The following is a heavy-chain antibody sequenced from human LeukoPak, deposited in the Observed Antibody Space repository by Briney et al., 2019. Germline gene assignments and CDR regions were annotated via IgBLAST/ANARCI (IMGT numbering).Heavy chain of an antibody. J-gene: IGHJ4*02. CDR2: IHYGGST. CDR1: GGSHSTYS. D-gene: IGHD3-16*01. CDR3: AKGGVTRDYCFDY. V-gene: IGHV4-59*07. Sequence: PSDTLSLTRTVSGGSHSTYSWRWIRQPPGRGLEWVANIHYGGSTDYNPSLRSRVTITADTSRNQFSLRLSSVTAADTGVYYCAKGGVTRDYCFDYWGQGTLVTVSS.